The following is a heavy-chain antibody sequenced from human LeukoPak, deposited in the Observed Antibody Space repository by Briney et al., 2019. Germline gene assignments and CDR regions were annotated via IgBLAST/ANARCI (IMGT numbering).Heavy chain of an antibody. Sequence: SETLSLTCAVYGGSFSGYYRSWIRQPPGKGLEWIGEINHSGSTNYNPSLKSRVTISVGTSKNQFSLKLSSVTAADTAVYYCARGREGYYGSGSDFDYWGQGTLVTVSS. CDR3: ARGREGYYGSGSDFDY. CDR2: INHSGST. CDR1: GGSFSGYY. D-gene: IGHD3-10*01. V-gene: IGHV4-34*01. J-gene: IGHJ4*02.